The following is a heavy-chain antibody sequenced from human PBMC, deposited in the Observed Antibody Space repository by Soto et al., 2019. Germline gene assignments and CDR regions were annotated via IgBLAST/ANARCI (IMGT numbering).Heavy chain of an antibody. CDR2: INPNSGGT. CDR1: GYTFTGYY. CDR3: AGDVVITGTTAYYYYGMDV. D-gene: IGHD1-7*01. Sequence: GASVKVSCKASGYTFTGYYMHWVRQAPGQGLEWMGWINPNSGGTNYAQKFQGRVTMTRDTSISTAYMELSRLRSDDTAVYYCAGDVVITGTTAYYYYGMDVWGQGTTVTVSS. V-gene: IGHV1-2*02. J-gene: IGHJ6*02.